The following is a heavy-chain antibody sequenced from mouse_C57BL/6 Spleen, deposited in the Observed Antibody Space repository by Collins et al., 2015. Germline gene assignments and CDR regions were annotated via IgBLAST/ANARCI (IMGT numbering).Heavy chain of an antibody. CDR1: GYTFTDYY. CDR2: IYPGSGNT. CDR3: ARSITTVPWFAY. V-gene: IGHV1-76*01. J-gene: IGHJ3*01. D-gene: IGHD1-1*01. Sequence: QVQLKQSGAELVRPGASVKLSCKASGYTFTDYYXKWVKQRPGQGPEWIARIYPGSGNTYYNERFKGKATLTADKSSSTAYMQLSSLTSEDSAVYFCARSITTVPWFAYWGQGTLVTVSA.